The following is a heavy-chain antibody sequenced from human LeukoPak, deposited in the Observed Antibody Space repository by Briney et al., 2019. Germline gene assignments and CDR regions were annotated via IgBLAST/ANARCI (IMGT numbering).Heavy chain of an antibody. CDR3: ARDWRDYVWGSYREN. V-gene: IGHV3-30-3*01. D-gene: IGHD3-16*02. CDR2: ISYDGSNY. CDR1: GFTLSSYA. J-gene: IGHJ4*02. Sequence: PGGSPRLSCAASGFTLSSYAMHWVRQAPGKGLEWVAVISYDGSNYYYGDSVKDRFTISRDNSKNTLYLQMNSLREEDTAVYYCARDWRDYVWGSYRENWGQGTLVTVSS.